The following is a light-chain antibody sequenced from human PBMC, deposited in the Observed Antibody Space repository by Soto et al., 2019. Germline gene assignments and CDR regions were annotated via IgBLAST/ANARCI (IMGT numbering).Light chain of an antibody. J-gene: IGKJ5*01. CDR2: DAS. V-gene: IGKV1-5*01. CDR1: QSIRNL. Sequence: IQMTHSPSCLSASLGDRVTITFRASQSIRNLLAWYQQKPGKAPKPLIYDASTLKTGVPSRFSGSGSGSEFNFTITGLQPDDFATYFRQQYNTYATFGQGTRLEIK. CDR3: QQYNTYAT.